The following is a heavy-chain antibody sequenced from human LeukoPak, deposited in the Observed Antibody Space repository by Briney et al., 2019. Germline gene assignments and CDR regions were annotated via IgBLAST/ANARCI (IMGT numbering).Heavy chain of an antibody. CDR3: AKESEAIAAAGTLDS. V-gene: IGHV3-23*01. Sequence: GGSLRLSCAASEFTFSNYAVSWVRQSPGKGLEWVSGISGTSGTTYYADSVKGRFTISRDNSKNTLYQQMNSLRSEDTAVYYCAKESEAIAAAGTLDSWGQGTLVTVSS. CDR1: EFTFSNYA. CDR2: ISGTSGTT. D-gene: IGHD6-13*01. J-gene: IGHJ4*02.